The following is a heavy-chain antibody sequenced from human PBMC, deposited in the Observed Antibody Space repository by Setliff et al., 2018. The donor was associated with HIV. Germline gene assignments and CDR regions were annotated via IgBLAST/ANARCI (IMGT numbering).Heavy chain of an antibody. V-gene: IGHV4-4*09. Sequence: SETLSLTCTVSGGSISSYCWSWIRQPPGKGLEWIGYIYTSGSTNYNPSLKSRVTISVDTSKNQFSLKLTSVTAADTAVYYCARGRDYVWGSYRPRRYYYYNMDVWGKGTTVTVSS. CDR2: IYTSGST. J-gene: IGHJ6*03. CDR3: ARGRDYVWGSYRPRRYYYYNMDV. D-gene: IGHD3-16*02. CDR1: GGSISSYC.